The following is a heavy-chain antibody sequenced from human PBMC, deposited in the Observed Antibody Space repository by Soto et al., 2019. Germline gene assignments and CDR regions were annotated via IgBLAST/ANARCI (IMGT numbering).Heavy chain of an antibody. CDR1: GFRFRDHY. CDR3: TPVGGGCHI. D-gene: IGHD2-21*01. V-gene: IGHV3-72*01. CDR2: IRNKANSDTT. Sequence: EVQVVESGGGLVQPGGSLRLSCAASGFRFRDHYMDRVRQAPGKGLEWVGRIRNKANSDTTEYAASVKGRFTVSRDDSKNSLYLQMNSLKIEDTAVYYCTPVGGGCHIWGQGTTVTVSS. J-gene: IGHJ3*02.